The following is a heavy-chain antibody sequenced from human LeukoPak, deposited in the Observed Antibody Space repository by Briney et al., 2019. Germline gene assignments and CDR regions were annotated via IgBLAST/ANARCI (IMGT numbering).Heavy chain of an antibody. CDR3: ARSKDCGGDCWLIFDY. J-gene: IGHJ4*01. CDR1: GGSISSSLYY. D-gene: IGHD2-21*02. CDR2: IYYSGST. V-gene: IGHV4-39*07. Sequence: SETLSLTCSVSGGSISSSLYYWGWIRQPPGKGLEWLGSIYYSGSTYYNPSLKSRVTISIDTSKNQFSLRLSAVAVADTAEYYCARSKDCGGDCWLIFDYWGHGTLVTVSS.